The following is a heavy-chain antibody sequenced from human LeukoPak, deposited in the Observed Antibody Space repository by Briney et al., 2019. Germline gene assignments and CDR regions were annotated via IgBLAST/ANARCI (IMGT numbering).Heavy chain of an antibody. V-gene: IGHV3-53*01. D-gene: IGHD6-19*01. CDR2: IYDSGTT. Sequence: GGSLRLSCATSGFTVSSNYMSWVRQAPGKGLEWVSVIYDSGTTYYADPVQGRFLIFSDTSKNTVDLQMTSLRVEDTAVYYCAGRRSSGWYAYWGQGTLVTVS. CDR3: AGRRSSGWYAY. J-gene: IGHJ4*02. CDR1: GFTVSSNY.